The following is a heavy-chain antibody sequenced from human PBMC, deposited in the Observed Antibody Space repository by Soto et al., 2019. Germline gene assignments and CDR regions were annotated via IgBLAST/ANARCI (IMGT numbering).Heavy chain of an antibody. Sequence: GGSLRLSCAASGFTFSNAWMSWVRQAPGKGLEWVGRIKSKTDGGTTDYAAPVKGRFTISRDDSKNTLYLQMNSLKTEDTAVYYCTTDPVGATLPPIDYWGQGTLVTVSS. D-gene: IGHD1-26*01. J-gene: IGHJ4*02. CDR1: GFTFSNAW. CDR2: IKSKTDGGTT. V-gene: IGHV3-15*01. CDR3: TTDPVGATLPPIDY.